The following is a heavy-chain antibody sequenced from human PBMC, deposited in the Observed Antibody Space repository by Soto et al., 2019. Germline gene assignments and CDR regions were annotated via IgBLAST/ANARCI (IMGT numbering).Heavy chain of an antibody. D-gene: IGHD4-17*01. CDR1: EFTLSNYE. J-gene: IGHJ3*02. Sequence: EAQLVESGGGLVQPGGSLRLSCAAFEFTLSNYEMDWVRQAPGTGLEWVSHIGRRGSPIYYADSVKARFTISRDNAKNSLFLQMNSLRPEETAVYYCARIYDDYLIDAFDIWGQGTMV. CDR3: ARIYDDYLIDAFDI. V-gene: IGHV3-48*03. CDR2: IGRRGSPI.